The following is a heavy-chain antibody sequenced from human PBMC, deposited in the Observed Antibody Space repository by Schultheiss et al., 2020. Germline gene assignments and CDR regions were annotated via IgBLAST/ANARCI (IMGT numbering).Heavy chain of an antibody. CDR1: GFTFSSYS. CDR3: ARDYVPATDPGDYYYYGMDV. J-gene: IGHJ6*02. Sequence: GESLKISCAASGFTFSSYSMNWVRQAPGKGLEWVSYISSSSSTIYYADSVKGRFTISRDNAKNSLYLQMNSLRAEDTAVYYCARDYVPATDPGDYYYYGMDVWGQGTTVTVSS. D-gene: IGHD2-2*01. CDR2: ISSSSSTI. V-gene: IGHV3-48*01.